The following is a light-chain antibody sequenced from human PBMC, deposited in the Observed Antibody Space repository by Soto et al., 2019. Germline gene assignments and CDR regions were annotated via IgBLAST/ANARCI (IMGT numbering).Light chain of an antibody. Sequence: QHVLTQPPSVSGAPGQRVTISCTGSSSNIGAGYDVHWYQQLPGTAPKLLIYGTSNRPSGVRDRFAASKSGTSASLAITGLRAEVEVCYFCASCVRMLSDVCVTGIMLTVL. CDR1: SSNIGAGYD. CDR2: GTS. J-gene: IGLJ1*01. CDR3: ASCVRMLSDV. V-gene: IGLV1-40*01.